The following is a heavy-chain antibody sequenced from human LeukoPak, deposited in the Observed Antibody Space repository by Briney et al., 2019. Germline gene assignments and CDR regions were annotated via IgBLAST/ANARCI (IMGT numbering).Heavy chain of an antibody. CDR1: GFTFSSCA. CDR2: ISRSGGST. Sequence: GGSLRPSCAASGFTFSSCAMSWVRQAPGKGLEWVSGISRSGGSTYYADSVKGRFTISRDNSKNTLYLQMNSLRAEDTAVYFCAKVPNAYGDYGGIDYWGQGTLVTVSS. D-gene: IGHD4-17*01. V-gene: IGHV3-23*01. J-gene: IGHJ4*02. CDR3: AKVPNAYGDYGGIDY.